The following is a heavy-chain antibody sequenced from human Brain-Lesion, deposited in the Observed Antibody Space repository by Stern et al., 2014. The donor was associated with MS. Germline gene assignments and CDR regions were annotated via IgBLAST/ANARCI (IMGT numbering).Heavy chain of an antibody. V-gene: IGHV5-51*03. CDR3: ARSPATPSGYDRFDY. CDR1: GYLFDDYW. Sequence: EVQLVESGAEVKKPGESLKISCEASGYLFDDYWIGWVRQMSGRGLELVAIIFPRDSNTRYSPSVQGQVTISAAKSITTAHLQWSSLKPSDTAMYYCARSPATPSGYDRFDYWGQGALVTVSS. J-gene: IGHJ4*02. D-gene: IGHD5-12*01. CDR2: IFPRDSNT.